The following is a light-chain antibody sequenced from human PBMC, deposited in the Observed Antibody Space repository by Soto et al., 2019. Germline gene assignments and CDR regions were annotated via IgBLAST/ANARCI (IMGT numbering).Light chain of an antibody. CDR3: ETWDTNLSAVV. V-gene: IGLV1-51*01. CDR1: SSNIGKTL. J-gene: IGLJ3*02. CDR2: DDN. Sequence: QSVLTQPPSVSAAPGQKVTISCSGSSSNIGKTLVAWYQHLPGIAPKLLIYDDNRRPSGIPDRFSASKSGTSATLAITGLQTGDEADYYCETWDTNLSAVVFGGGTKLTVL.